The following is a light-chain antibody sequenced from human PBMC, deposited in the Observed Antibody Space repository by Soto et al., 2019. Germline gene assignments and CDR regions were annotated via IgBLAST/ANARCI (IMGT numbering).Light chain of an antibody. V-gene: IGKV3-20*01. CDR1: QSISSSF. CDR2: GAS. J-gene: IGKJ1*01. CDR3: QQYGSSYPWT. Sequence: IVLTQSPGILSLSPWERASLSCGASQSISSSFLAWYQQKPGQAPRLLIYGASSRATGIPDRFSGTGSETDFTLTISRLEPEDFAVYYCQQYGSSYPWTFGQGTKVDIK.